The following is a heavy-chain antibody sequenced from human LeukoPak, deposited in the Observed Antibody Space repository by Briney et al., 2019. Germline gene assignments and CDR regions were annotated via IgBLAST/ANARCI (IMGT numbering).Heavy chain of an antibody. Sequence: PGRSLRLSCTASGFTFGDYAMSWVRQAPGKGLEWVGFIRSKAYGGTTEYAASVKGRFTISRDDSKSIAYLQMNSLKTEDTAVYYCTRGQWESTYAFYYFDYWGQGTLVTVSS. CDR1: GFTFGDYA. V-gene: IGHV3-49*04. CDR3: TRGQWESTYAFYYFDY. CDR2: IRSKAYGGTT. J-gene: IGHJ4*02. D-gene: IGHD1-26*01.